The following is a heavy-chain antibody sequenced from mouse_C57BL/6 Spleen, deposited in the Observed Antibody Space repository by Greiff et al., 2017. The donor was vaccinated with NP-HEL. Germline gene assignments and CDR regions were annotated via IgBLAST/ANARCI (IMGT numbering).Heavy chain of an antibody. CDR2: ISDGGSYT. J-gene: IGHJ2*01. D-gene: IGHD6-1*01. CDR1: GFTFSSYA. CDR3: ARDPSVGYFDY. Sequence: VQLKESGGGLVKPGGSLKLSCAASGFTFSSYAMSWVRQTPEKRLEWVATISDGGSYTYYPDNVKGRFTISRDNAKNNLYLQMSHLKSEDTAMYYCARDPSVGYFDYWGQGTTLTVSS. V-gene: IGHV5-4*01.